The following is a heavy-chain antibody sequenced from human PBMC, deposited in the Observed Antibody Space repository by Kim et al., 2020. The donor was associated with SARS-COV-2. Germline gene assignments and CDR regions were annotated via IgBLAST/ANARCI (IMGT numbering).Heavy chain of an antibody. CDR2: INHSGST. CDR3: ARGSRRRGLAATNYGMDV. CDR1: GGSFSGYY. Sequence: SETLSLTCAVYGGSFSGYYWSWIRQPPGKGLEWIGEINHSGSTNYNPSLKSRVTISVDTSKNQFSLKLSSVTAADTAVYYCARGSRRRGLAATNYGMDVWGQGTTVTVSS. J-gene: IGHJ6*02. V-gene: IGHV4-34*01. D-gene: IGHD2-15*01.